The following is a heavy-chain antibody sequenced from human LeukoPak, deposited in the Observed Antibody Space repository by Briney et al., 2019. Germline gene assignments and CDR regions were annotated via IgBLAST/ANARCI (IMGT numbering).Heavy chain of an antibody. V-gene: IGHV3-48*03. D-gene: IGHD5-12*01. CDR3: ARGGGGYSGYDETGSFGC. CDR2: ISSSGSTI. J-gene: IGHJ4*02. CDR1: GFTFSSYE. Sequence: PGGSLRLSCAASGFTFSSYEMNWVRQAPGKGLEWVSYISSSGSTIYCADSVKGRFTISRDNAKNSLYLQMNSLRAEDTAVYYCARGGGGYSGYDETGSFGCWGQGTLVTVSS.